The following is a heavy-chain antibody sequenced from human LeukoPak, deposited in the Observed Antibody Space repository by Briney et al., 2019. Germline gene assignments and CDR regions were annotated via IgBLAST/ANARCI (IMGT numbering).Heavy chain of an antibody. CDR3: ARAKPKNMVRGLIMRRESRYYFDY. V-gene: IGHV3-23*01. D-gene: IGHD3-10*01. CDR1: GFTFSSYG. CDR2: ISASGGYT. J-gene: IGHJ4*02. Sequence: GGSLRLSCAASGFTFSSYGMTWVRQAPGKGLEWVSTISASGGYTYYADSVKGRFTISRDNYRNTLDLQMNSLRAEDTAVYYCARAKPKNMVRGLIMRRESRYYFDYWGQGTLVTVSS.